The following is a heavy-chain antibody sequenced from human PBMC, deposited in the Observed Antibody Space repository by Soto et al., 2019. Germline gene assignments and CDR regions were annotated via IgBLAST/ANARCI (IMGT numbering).Heavy chain of an antibody. Sequence: EVQLVESGGGLVQPGGSLRLSCAASGFTVSSNYMSWVRQAPGKGLEWVSVIYSGGSTYYADSVKGRFTIPRHNSKNTLYLQMNRMRAEDTAVYYCARGTDDYIWGSYEVRLGFDYWGQGTLVTVSS. CDR3: ARGTDDYIWGSYEVRLGFDY. CDR2: IYSGGST. CDR1: GFTVSSNY. D-gene: IGHD3-16*01. J-gene: IGHJ4*02. V-gene: IGHV3-53*04.